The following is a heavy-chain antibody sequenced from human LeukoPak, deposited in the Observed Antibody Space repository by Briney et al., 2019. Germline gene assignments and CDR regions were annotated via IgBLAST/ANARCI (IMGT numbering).Heavy chain of an antibody. CDR1: GYTFTSYD. J-gene: IGHJ5*02. Sequence: ASVKVSCKASGYTFTSYDVNWVRQATGQGLEWMGWMNHISGDTGYALKFQGRVTMSRNTSISTAYMELGSLRSEDTAVYYCARVPRRGERFDPWGQGTLVTVSS. CDR3: ARVPRRGERFDP. D-gene: IGHD3-10*01. V-gene: IGHV1-8*01. CDR2: MNHISGDT.